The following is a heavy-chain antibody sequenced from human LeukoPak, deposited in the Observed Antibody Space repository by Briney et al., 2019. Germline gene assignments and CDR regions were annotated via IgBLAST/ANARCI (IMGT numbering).Heavy chain of an antibody. V-gene: IGHV3-30*18. CDR1: GFTFSSYG. Sequence: GGSLRLSCAASGFTFSSYGMHWVRQAPGKGLEWVAVISYDGSNKYYADSVKGRFTISRDNSKNTLYLQMNSLRAEDTAVYYCAKGEDYYYYYGMDVWGQGTTVTVSS. CDR3: AKGEDYYYYYGMDV. CDR2: ISYDGSNK. J-gene: IGHJ6*02.